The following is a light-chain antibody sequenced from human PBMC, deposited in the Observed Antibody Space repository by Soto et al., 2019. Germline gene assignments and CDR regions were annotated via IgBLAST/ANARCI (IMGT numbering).Light chain of an antibody. CDR1: SSDVGGYNY. CDR2: EVS. CDR3: SSYTSSSHCV. Sequence: QAALSHPAAVSGSPGHSITISCTGTSSDVGGYNYVSWYQQHPAKAPKLMIYEVSNRPSGVSNRFSGSTSGNTASLTISGLQAEEEADYYCSSYTSSSHCVFGTGTKVTVL. V-gene: IGLV2-14*01. J-gene: IGLJ1*01.